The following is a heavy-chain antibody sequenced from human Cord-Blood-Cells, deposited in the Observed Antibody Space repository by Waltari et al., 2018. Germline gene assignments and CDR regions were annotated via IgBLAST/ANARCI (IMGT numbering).Heavy chain of an antibody. D-gene: IGHD4-4*01. CDR2: IYSSGST. V-gene: IGHV4-39*01. CDR1: GGSISSSSYY. Sequence: QLQLQESGPGLVKPSETLSLTCTVSGGSISSSSYYWGWIRQPPGKGLEWIGSIYSSGSTYYNPSRKSRVTISVDTSKNQFSLKLSSVTAADTAVYYCATVLDYSNYFDYWGQGTLVTVSS. J-gene: IGHJ4*02. CDR3: ATVLDYSNYFDY.